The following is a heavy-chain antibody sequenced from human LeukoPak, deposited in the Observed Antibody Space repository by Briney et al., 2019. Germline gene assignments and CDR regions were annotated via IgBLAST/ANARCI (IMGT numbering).Heavy chain of an antibody. D-gene: IGHD6-19*01. V-gene: IGHV1-3*01. CDR2: INAGTGNT. J-gene: IGHJ4*02. Sequence: ASVKVSCKTSGDSFTTSLYTIHWMRQVPGHRPEWMGYINAGTGNTKYSQKFQGRVTITADTSATTVYMELSSLTSEDTAVYYCTRDSDTTGWSWVHWGQGTQVTVSS. CDR3: TRDSDTTGWSWVH. CDR1: GDSFTTSLYT.